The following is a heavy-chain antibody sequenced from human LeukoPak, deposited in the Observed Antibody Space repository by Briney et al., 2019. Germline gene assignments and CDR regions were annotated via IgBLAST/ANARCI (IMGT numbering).Heavy chain of an antibody. CDR3: ARDGIVVVPAAIKSGAFDI. CDR1: GFTFSDYY. V-gene: IGHV3-11*01. D-gene: IGHD2-2*01. CDR2: ISSSGSTI. Sequence: GGSLRLSCAASGFTFSDYYMSWIRQAPGKGLEWVSYISSSGSTIYYADSVKGRFTISRDNAKNSLYLQMNSLRAEDTAVYYCARDGIVVVPAAIKSGAFDIWGQGTMVTVSS. J-gene: IGHJ3*02.